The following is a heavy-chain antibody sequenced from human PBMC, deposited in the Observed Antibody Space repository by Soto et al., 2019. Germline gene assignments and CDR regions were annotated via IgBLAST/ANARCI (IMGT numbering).Heavy chain of an antibody. CDR2: MYHSGIT. Sequence: ASETLSLTCAVSGYSIRSGYFWGWIRQPPGKGLEWIGSMYHSGITYYNLSPKSRVTISVDTSKNQLSLKLSSATAADTAVYYCARSMYSTSAQLYYGMDVWGQGTTVTVSS. J-gene: IGHJ6*02. CDR3: ARSMYSTSAQLYYGMDV. CDR1: GYSIRSGYF. V-gene: IGHV4-38-2*01. D-gene: IGHD6-6*01.